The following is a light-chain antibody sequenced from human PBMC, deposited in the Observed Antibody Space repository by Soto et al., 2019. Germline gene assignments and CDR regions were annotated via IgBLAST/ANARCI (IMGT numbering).Light chain of an antibody. V-gene: IGKV3-11*01. CDR2: AAS. J-gene: IGKJ4*01. Sequence: EIVLKQSPATLSLSPGERATLSCRASQSVSSYLAWYQQKPGQAPRLLIYAASNRATGIPARFSGSGSGTDFTLTISSLEPEDFAVYDCQQRSNWPLTFGGGTKVEIK. CDR1: QSVSSY. CDR3: QQRSNWPLT.